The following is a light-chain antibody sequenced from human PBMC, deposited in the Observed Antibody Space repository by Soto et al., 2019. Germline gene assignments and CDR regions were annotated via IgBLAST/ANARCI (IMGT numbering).Light chain of an antibody. Sequence: DIQMTQSPSTLSASVGDRVTITCRASQSISGWSAWYPQKPGKAPKVLIYDVSNLESGVPLRFSGSGSGTEFTVAMSMLQPDDFETYYFQRDSTYACTFGQGTKVETK. CDR1: QSISGW. CDR3: QRDSTYACT. CDR2: DVS. J-gene: IGKJ1*01. V-gene: IGKV1-5*01.